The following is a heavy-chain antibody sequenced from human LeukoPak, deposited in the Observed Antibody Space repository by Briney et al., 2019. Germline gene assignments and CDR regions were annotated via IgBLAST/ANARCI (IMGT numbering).Heavy chain of an antibody. CDR3: ARDGTAAEDY. D-gene: IGHD6-13*01. CDR2: ISSSRSYI. V-gene: IGHV3-21*01. CDR1: GFTFSSYS. Sequence: GGSLRLSCAASGFTFSSYSMNWVRQAPGKGLEWVSSISSSRSYIYYADSVKGRFAISRDNAKNSLYLQMNSLRAEDTAVYYCARDGTAAEDYWGQGTLVTVSS. J-gene: IGHJ4*02.